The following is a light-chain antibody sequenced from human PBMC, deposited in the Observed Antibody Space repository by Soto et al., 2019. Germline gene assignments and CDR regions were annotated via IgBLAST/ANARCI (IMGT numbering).Light chain of an antibody. CDR2: EAS. Sequence: EIVLTQSPATLSLSPGERATLSCRASQSVSSYLAWYQQKPGQAPRLLIYEASNRATGIPARFSGSGSGTDFTLTISSLEPEDSAVDYCQQRSNWSTFGQGTRLEIK. V-gene: IGKV3-11*01. CDR1: QSVSSY. CDR3: QQRSNWST. J-gene: IGKJ5*01.